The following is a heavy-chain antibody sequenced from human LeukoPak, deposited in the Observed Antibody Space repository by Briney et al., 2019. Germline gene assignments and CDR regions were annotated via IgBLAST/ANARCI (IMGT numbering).Heavy chain of an antibody. CDR3: ARGQGATVPQVGKNWFDP. CDR1: IDSFSNYH. Sequence: SSETLSLTCAVYIDSFSNYHWNWIRQTPAKGMEWIGEVNESGGTNISPSLRSRVILSVDTSKNQFSLKLISVTVADTAIYYCARGQGATVPQVGKNWFDPWGQGTRVTVSS. J-gene: IGHJ5*02. V-gene: IGHV4-34*01. D-gene: IGHD1-26*01. CDR2: VNESGGT.